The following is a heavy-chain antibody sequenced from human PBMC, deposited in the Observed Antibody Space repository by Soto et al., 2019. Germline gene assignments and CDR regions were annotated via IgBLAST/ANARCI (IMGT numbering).Heavy chain of an antibody. CDR2: XXNDGRST. J-gene: IGHJ3*02. CDR1: GFTSSSYW. D-gene: IGHD3-22*01. V-gene: IGHV3-74*01. Sequence: EVQLVESGGGLVQPGGSLRLSCAASGFTSSSYWIHWVRQAPGXGLVXXXXXXNDGRSTNYADSVKGRFTIYRDNAKNPVYLQMNSLRAEDTAVYYCARXTXYYDSSDHFSADAFDIWGQGTMVTVSS. CDR3: ARXTXYYDSSDHFSADAFDI.